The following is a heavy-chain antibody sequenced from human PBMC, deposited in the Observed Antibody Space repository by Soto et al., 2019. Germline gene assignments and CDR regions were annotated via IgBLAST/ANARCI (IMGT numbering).Heavy chain of an antibody. CDR2: IYYSGST. CDR1: GGSISSSSYY. Sequence: NPSETLSLTCTVSGGSISSSSYYWSWIRQPPGKGLEWIGYIYYSGSTNYNPSLKSRVTISVDTSKNQFSLKLSSVTAADTAVYYCARSDSAAGTFDPWGQGTLVTVS. V-gene: IGHV4-61*01. D-gene: IGHD6-13*01. J-gene: IGHJ5*02. CDR3: ARSDSAAGTFDP.